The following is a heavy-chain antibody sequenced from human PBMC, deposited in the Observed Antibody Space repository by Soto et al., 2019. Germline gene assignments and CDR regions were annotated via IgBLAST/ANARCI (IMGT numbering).Heavy chain of an antibody. D-gene: IGHD6-19*01. CDR3: ANGESSGWPAFDS. V-gene: IGHV3-23*01. CDR2: ISATDGGT. Sequence: EVQLLESGGGLVQPGGSLRLSCAASGFTFSTYAMSWVRHAPGKGLEWVSTISATDGGTYYADSVKDRFTISRDNSKNTLYLQMNSLRAEHTAVYYCANGESSGWPAFDSWGQGTLVTVSP. J-gene: IGHJ4*02. CDR1: GFTFSTYA.